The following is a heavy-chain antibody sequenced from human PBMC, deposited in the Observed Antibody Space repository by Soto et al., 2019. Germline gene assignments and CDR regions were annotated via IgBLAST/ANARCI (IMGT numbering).Heavy chain of an antibody. D-gene: IGHD3-10*01. Sequence: EVQLLESEGGLAQPGGSLRLSCAASGFTVSSYAMRWVRQAPGKGLEWVSGISGSGGSTYYADSVKGRFTISRDNSKNTLYLQMNSLRAEDTAVYYCAKEHYYGSGPQPFDYWGQGTLVTVSS. V-gene: IGHV3-23*01. CDR1: GFTVSSYA. CDR2: ISGSGGST. J-gene: IGHJ4*02. CDR3: AKEHYYGSGPQPFDY.